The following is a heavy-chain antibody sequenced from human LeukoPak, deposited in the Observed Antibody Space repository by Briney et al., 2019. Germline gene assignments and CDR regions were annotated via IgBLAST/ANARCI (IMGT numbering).Heavy chain of an antibody. CDR2: INPNGGAI. Sequence: ASVKVSCKASGYTFIGYYMHWVRQAPGQALEWMGWINPNGGAINYAQKFQGRVTLTRDTSRNTAYMEINMLTSDDTAVYYCVKPSRGPYYWFDLWGQGTLVTVSS. CDR3: VKPSRGPYYWFDL. D-gene: IGHD1-1*01. J-gene: IGHJ5*02. CDR1: GYTFIGYY. V-gene: IGHV1-2*02.